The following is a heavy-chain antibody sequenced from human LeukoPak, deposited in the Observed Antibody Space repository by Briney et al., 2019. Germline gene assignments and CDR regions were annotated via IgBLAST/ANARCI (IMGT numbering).Heavy chain of an antibody. Sequence: EASVKVSCKASGGTFSSYAISWVRQAPGQGLEWMGGIIPIFGTANYAQKFQGRVTITADESTSTAYMELSSLRSEDTAVYYCAKLRGRAVAGTDWFDPWGQGTLVTVSS. D-gene: IGHD6-19*01. CDR1: GGTFSSYA. V-gene: IGHV1-69*13. CDR2: IIPIFGTA. CDR3: AKLRGRAVAGTDWFDP. J-gene: IGHJ5*02.